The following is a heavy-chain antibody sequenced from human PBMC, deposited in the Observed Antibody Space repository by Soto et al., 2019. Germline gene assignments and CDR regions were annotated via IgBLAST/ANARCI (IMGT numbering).Heavy chain of an antibody. CDR3: AKESDGIGPN. Sequence: QVQLVESGGGVVQPGRSLRLSCAASGFTFSSYGMHWVRQAPGKGLEWVAVISYDGSNKYYADSVKGRFTISRDNSKNTLYLQMNSLRAEDTAVYYCAKESDGIGPNWGQGTLVTVSS. CDR1: GFTFSSYG. D-gene: IGHD1-26*01. V-gene: IGHV3-30*18. J-gene: IGHJ4*02. CDR2: ISYDGSNK.